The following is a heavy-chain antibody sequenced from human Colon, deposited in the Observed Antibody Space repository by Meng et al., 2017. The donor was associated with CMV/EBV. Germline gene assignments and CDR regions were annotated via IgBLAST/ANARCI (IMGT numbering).Heavy chain of an antibody. D-gene: IGHD2-2*01. Sequence: VQLQQWGEVLLKPSEPLSLTCGVYNGSFSGYFWTWIRQPPGKGLEWIGEIFRDGSTKYNPSLQSRVTMSVDTSKNHFSLNLRSVTAADTAVYFCARATKPNCWEVLEYWGQGTLVTVSS. J-gene: IGHJ4*02. CDR3: ARATKPNCWEVLEY. CDR1: NGSFSGYF. CDR2: IFRDGST. V-gene: IGHV4-34*12.